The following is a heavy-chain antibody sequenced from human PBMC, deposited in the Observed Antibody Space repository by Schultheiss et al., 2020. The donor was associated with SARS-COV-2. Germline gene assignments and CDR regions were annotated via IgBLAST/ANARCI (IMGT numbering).Heavy chain of an antibody. J-gene: IGHJ6*02. D-gene: IGHD3-10*01. V-gene: IGHV3-7*01. Sequence: GGSLRLSCAASGFTFSDYYMTWIRQAPGKGLEWVANIKQDGREKYYVDSVKGRFTISRDNAKNALFLQMNSLRDEDTAVYYCARPMVRGRNYYYGMDVWGQGTTVTVSS. CDR2: IKQDGREK. CDR3: ARPMVRGRNYYYGMDV. CDR1: GFTFSDYY.